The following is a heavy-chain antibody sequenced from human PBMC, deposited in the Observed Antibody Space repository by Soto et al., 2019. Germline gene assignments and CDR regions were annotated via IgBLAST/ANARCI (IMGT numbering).Heavy chain of an antibody. CDR1: GFTFSSYA. Sequence: GGSLRLSCAASGFTFSSYAMTWVRQAPGKGLDWVSGIGGSGGSTYYADSVKGRFTISRDNSKNMLYLQMNSLRAEDTAVYYCAKSSLSRGTNDYWGQGTLVTVSS. D-gene: IGHD1-26*01. CDR2: IGGSGGST. CDR3: AKSSLSRGTNDY. J-gene: IGHJ4*02. V-gene: IGHV3-23*01.